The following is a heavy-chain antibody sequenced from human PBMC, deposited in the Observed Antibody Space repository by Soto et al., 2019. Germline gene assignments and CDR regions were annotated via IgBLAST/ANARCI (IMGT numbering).Heavy chain of an antibody. CDR3: ARATGYYHTSGSDS. CDR1: GFTLSDYY. D-gene: IGHD3-22*01. CDR2: ISSNSNYK. J-gene: IGHJ4*02. Sequence: GGSLRLSCAASGFTLSDYYMSWIRQAPGKGLEWISYISSNSNYKNHADSVRGRFTISRDNAKNSLYLQMNGLRAEGTAVYYCARATGYYHTSGSDSWGQGTLVTVSS. V-gene: IGHV3-11*06.